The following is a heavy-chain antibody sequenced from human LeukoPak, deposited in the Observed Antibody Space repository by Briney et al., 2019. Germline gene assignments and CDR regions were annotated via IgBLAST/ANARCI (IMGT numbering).Heavy chain of an antibody. CDR1: GFTFSSYA. V-gene: IGHV3-30*04. D-gene: IGHD3-9*01. J-gene: IGHJ5*02. CDR3: ARDLRYFDWLGWFDP. CDR2: ISYDGSNK. Sequence: GGSLRLSCAASGFTFSSYAMHWVRQAPGKGLEWVAVISYDGSNKYYADSVKGRFTISRDNSKNTLYLQMNSLRAEDTAVYYCARDLRYFDWLGWFDPWGQGTLVTVSS.